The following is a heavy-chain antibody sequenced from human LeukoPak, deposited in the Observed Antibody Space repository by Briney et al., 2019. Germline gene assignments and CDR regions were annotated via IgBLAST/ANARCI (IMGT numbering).Heavy chain of an antibody. Sequence: GGSLRLSCAASGFTFSAYAMHWVRQAPGRGLEYVSAFGSNGDSTYYADSVKGRFTISRANSKNTLYLQMSSLRAEDTAVYYCVKSSAGLTFDCWGQGTLVTVSS. J-gene: IGHJ4*02. D-gene: IGHD1-1*01. V-gene: IGHV3-64D*09. CDR1: GFTFSAYA. CDR3: VKSSAGLTFDC. CDR2: FGSNGDST.